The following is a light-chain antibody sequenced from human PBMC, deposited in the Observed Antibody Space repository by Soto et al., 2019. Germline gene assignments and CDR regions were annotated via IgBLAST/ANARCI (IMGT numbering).Light chain of an antibody. CDR1: SSNIGAGYD. Sequence: QSVLTQPHSVSGAPGQRVTISCTGSSSNIGAGYDVHWYQQLPGTAPKLLIYGTSNRPSGVPDRFSGSKSGTSASLAITGLQAEDEADYYCQSYDSSLSGYVFGTGTKLTVL. J-gene: IGLJ1*01. CDR2: GTS. CDR3: QSYDSSLSGYV. V-gene: IGLV1-40*01.